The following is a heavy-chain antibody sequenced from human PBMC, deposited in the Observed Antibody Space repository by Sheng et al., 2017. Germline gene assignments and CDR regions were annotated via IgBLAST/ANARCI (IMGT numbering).Heavy chain of an antibody. Sequence: QLQLQESGPGLVKPSETLSLTCTVSGGSISSSSYYWGWIRQPPGKGLEWIGSIYYSGSTYYNPSLKSRVTISVDTSKNQFSLKLSSVTAADTAVYYCARDRFGSYSSSSYFDYWGQGTLVHRLL. CDR3: ARDRFGSYSSSSYFDY. D-gene: IGHD6-6*01. CDR1: GGSISSSSYY. J-gene: IGHJ4*02. CDR2: IYYSGST. V-gene: IGHV4-39*07.